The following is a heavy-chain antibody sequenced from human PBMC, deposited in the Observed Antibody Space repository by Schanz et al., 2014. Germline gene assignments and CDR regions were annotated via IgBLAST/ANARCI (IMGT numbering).Heavy chain of an antibody. CDR2: IGYLGDT. Sequence: VQLVESGGGLVKPGGSLRLSCAASGFTFSSYSMNWVRQGTGKGLEWVSTIGYLGDTYYPDSVKGRFTVSRDSGQNSLYLQMNSLRAGDTAVYYCARPRFDYGEVDYWGQGTLVTVSS. J-gene: IGHJ4*02. CDR1: GFTFSSYS. V-gene: IGHV3-13*01. D-gene: IGHD4-17*01. CDR3: ARPRFDYGEVDY.